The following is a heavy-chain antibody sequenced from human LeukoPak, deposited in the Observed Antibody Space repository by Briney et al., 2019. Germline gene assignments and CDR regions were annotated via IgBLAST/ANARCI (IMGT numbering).Heavy chain of an antibody. Sequence: SETLSLTCAVYGGSFSGYYWSWIRQPPGKGLEWIGEINHSGSTNYNPSLKSRVTISVDTSKNQFSLKLSSVTAADTAVYYCARGNSRTWIRIRNNAFDIWGQGTMVTVSS. D-gene: IGHD5-18*01. CDR1: GGSFSGYY. CDR3: ARGNSRTWIRIRNNAFDI. V-gene: IGHV4-34*01. J-gene: IGHJ3*02. CDR2: INHSGST.